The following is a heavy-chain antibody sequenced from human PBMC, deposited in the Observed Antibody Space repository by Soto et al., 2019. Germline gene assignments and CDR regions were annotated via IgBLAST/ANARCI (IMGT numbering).Heavy chain of an antibody. J-gene: IGHJ4*02. Sequence: QVQLVQSGAEVKKPGSSVKVSCKASGGTFSSYAISWVRQAPGQGLEWMGGIIPIFGTANYALKFQGRVTITADESTSTAYMELSSLRSEDTAVYYCARGSYYDSSGLFYPGYYFDYWGQGTLVTVSS. D-gene: IGHD3-22*01. CDR2: IIPIFGTA. CDR3: ARGSYYDSSGLFYPGYYFDY. CDR1: GGTFSSYA. V-gene: IGHV1-69*01.